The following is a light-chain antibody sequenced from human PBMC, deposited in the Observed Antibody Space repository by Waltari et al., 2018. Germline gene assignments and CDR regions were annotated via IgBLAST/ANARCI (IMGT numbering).Light chain of an antibody. Sequence: QSVLTQPPSASGTPGQRVTISCSGSSSNIGKNTVNWYQHLPGTSPRLLIYKNGQRPSAVPDRFSGSKSGTSASLAISGLQSEDEADYYCATWDDSLNGWVFGGGTKLTVL. V-gene: IGLV1-44*01. J-gene: IGLJ3*02. CDR3: ATWDDSLNGWV. CDR2: KNG. CDR1: SSNIGKNT.